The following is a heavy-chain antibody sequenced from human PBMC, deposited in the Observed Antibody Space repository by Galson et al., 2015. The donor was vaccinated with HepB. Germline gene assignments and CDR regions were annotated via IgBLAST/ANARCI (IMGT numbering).Heavy chain of an antibody. CDR3: TRICVTIIVVVILDY. J-gene: IGHJ4*02. CDR2: IRSKASSYAT. Sequence: VRQTSGKGLEWVGRIRSKASSYATAYAASVKGRFTIFRDDSKSTAYLQMNSLKTEDTAVYYCTRICVTIIVVVILDYWGQGTQVTVSS. V-gene: IGHV3-73*01. D-gene: IGHD3-22*01.